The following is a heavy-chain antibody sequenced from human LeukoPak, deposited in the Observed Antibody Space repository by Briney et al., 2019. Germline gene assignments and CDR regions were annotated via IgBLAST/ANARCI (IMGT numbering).Heavy chain of an antibody. D-gene: IGHD3-22*01. V-gene: IGHV1-69*13. CDR1: GGTFSSYA. CDR3: ARSDSSGSHPAFDY. CDR2: IIPIFGTA. Sequence: SVKVSCKASGGTFSSYAISWVRQAPGQGLEWMGGIIPIFGTANYAQKFQGRVTITADESTSTAYMELSSLRSEDTAVYYYARSDSSGSHPAFDYWGQGTLVTVSS. J-gene: IGHJ4*02.